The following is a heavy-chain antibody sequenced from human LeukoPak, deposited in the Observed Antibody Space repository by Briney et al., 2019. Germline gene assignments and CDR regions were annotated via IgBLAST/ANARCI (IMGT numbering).Heavy chain of an antibody. Sequence: SGTLSLTCTVSGGSISSYYWSWIRQPAGKGLEWIGYIYNSGSTNYNPSLKSRVTISVDTSKNQSSLKLSSVTAADTAVYYCARGVLTTVTYFMDVWGKGTTVTVSS. V-gene: IGHV4-59*01. CDR2: IYNSGST. D-gene: IGHD4-11*01. CDR3: ARGVLTTVTYFMDV. J-gene: IGHJ6*03. CDR1: GGSISSYY.